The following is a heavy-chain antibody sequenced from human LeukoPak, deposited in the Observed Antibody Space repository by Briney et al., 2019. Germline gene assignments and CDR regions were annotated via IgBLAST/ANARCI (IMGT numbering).Heavy chain of an antibody. D-gene: IGHD3-10*01. CDR2: INTDGSST. V-gene: IGHV3-74*01. CDR3: AKGGPYGSGSSNYYYYYMDV. CDR1: GFTFSSYW. J-gene: IGHJ6*03. Sequence: GGSLRLSCAASGFTFSSYWMHWVRQAPGKGLVWVSRINTDGSSTSYADSVKGRFTISRDNAKNTLYLQMNSLRAEDTAVYYCAKGGPYGSGSSNYYYYYMDVWGKGTTVTVSS.